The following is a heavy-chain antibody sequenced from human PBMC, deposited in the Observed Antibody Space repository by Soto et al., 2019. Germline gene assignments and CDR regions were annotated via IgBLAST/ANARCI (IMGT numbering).Heavy chain of an antibody. CDR2: ISYDGSNK. CDR3: AKDRVQLWSYGMDV. D-gene: IGHD5-18*01. J-gene: IGHJ6*02. Sequence: GSLRLSCAASGFTFSSYGMHWVRQAPGKGLEWVAVISYDGSNKYYADSVKGRFTISRDNSKNTLYLQMNSLRAEDTAVYYCAKDRVQLWSYGMDVWGQGTTVSVSS. CDR1: GFTFSSYG. V-gene: IGHV3-30*18.